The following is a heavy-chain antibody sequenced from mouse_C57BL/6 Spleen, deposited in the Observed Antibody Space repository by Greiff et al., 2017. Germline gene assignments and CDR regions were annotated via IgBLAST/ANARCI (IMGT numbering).Heavy chain of an antibody. D-gene: IGHD6-1*01. Sequence: VQLQQSGPELVKPGDSVKISCKASGYSFTGYFMNWVMQSHGKSLEWIGRINPYNGDTFYNQKFKGKATLTVDKSSSTAHMELRSLTSEDSAVYDCARGGEAEGFAYWGQGTLVTVSA. CDR2: INPYNGDT. J-gene: IGHJ3*01. CDR3: ARGGEAEGFAY. V-gene: IGHV1-20*01. CDR1: GYSFTGYF.